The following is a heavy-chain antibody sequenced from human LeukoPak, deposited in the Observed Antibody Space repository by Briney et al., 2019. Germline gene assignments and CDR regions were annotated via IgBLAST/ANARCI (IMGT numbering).Heavy chain of an antibody. D-gene: IGHD3-22*01. J-gene: IGHJ5*02. Sequence: GASVKVSCKASGYTFTGYYMHWVRQAPGQGLEWMGWINPNSGGTNYAQKFQGRVTMTRDTPISTAYMELSRLRSDDTAVYYCARDADYYDSSGNPNWFDPWGQGTLVTVSS. V-gene: IGHV1-2*02. CDR3: ARDADYYDSSGNPNWFDP. CDR2: INPNSGGT. CDR1: GYTFTGYY.